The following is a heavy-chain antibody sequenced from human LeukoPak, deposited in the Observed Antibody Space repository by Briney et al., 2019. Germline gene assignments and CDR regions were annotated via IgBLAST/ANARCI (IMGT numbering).Heavy chain of an antibody. V-gene: IGHV4-59*01. J-gene: IGHJ4*02. CDR1: GGSISSYY. CDR2: IYSSGNT. Sequence: PSETLSLTCTVSGGSISSYYWTWIRQPPGKGLEWIGYIYSSGNTNYNPSLKSRVTISVDTSKNQFSLKLSSVTAADTAVYYCSRENGAFSPFGYWGQGTLVTVLS. CDR3: SRENGAFSPFGY. D-gene: IGHD2-8*01.